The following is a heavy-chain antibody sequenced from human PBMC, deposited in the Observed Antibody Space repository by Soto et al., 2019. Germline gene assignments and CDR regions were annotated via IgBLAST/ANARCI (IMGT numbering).Heavy chain of an antibody. CDR1: GYTFTSYD. Sequence: QVQLVQSGAEVKKPGASVKVSCKASGYTFTSYDINWVRQATGQGLEWMGWMNPNSGNTGYAQKFQGRVTMTRSTSISTAYMELSSLRSEDTAVYYCARGYSVPAAISGWFDPWGQGTLVTVSS. D-gene: IGHD2-2*01. J-gene: IGHJ5*02. CDR3: ARGYSVPAAISGWFDP. CDR2: MNPNSGNT. V-gene: IGHV1-8*01.